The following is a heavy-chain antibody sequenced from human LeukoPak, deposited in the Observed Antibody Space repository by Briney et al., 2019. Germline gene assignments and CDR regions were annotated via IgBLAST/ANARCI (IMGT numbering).Heavy chain of an antibody. CDR3: ARNHYYDSSGYLRAFDI. Sequence: KPSETLSLTCAVYGGSFSGYYWSWIRQPPGKGLEWIGSIYYSGSTYYNPSLKSRVTISVDTSKNQFSLKLSSVTAADTAVYYCARNHYYDSSGYLRAFDIWGQGTMVTVSS. CDR2: IYYSGST. CDR1: GGSFSGYY. V-gene: IGHV4-34*01. J-gene: IGHJ3*02. D-gene: IGHD3-22*01.